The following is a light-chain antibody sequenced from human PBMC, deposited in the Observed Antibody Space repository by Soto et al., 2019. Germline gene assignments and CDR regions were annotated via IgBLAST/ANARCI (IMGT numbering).Light chain of an antibody. CDR1: QSINSH. CDR2: DAS. V-gene: IGKV3-11*01. CDR3: QQRSNWPPFT. J-gene: IGKJ4*01. Sequence: EIVLTQSPATLSVSPGERATLSCRASQSINSHLAWYQQKPGQAPRLLIYDASNRATGIPARFSGSGSGTDFTFTISSIEPQDVGVSCCQQRSNWPPFTFGRGTKVEIK.